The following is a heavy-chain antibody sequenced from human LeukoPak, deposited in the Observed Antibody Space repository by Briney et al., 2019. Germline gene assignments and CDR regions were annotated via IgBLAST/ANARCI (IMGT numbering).Heavy chain of an antibody. J-gene: IGHJ5*01. D-gene: IGHD2-2*01. CDR1: GFTFSSYA. Sequence: GGSLRLSCAASGFTFSSYAMSWVRQAPGKGLEWVSAISGSGGSTYYADSVKGRFTISRDNTKNTLYLQMNSLRAEDTAVYYCAKDRHAPGRYCSSTSCFPFDSWGQGTLVTVSS. V-gene: IGHV3-23*01. CDR2: ISGSGGST. CDR3: AKDRHAPGRYCSSTSCFPFDS.